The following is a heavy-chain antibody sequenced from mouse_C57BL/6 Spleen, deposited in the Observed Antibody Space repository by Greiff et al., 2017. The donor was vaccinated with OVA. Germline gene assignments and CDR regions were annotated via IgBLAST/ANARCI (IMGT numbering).Heavy chain of an antibody. CDR3: ARSPIYDYDGAMDY. V-gene: IGHV1-80*01. J-gene: IGHJ4*01. CDR2: IYPGDGDT. CDR1: GYAFSSYW. D-gene: IGHD2-4*01. Sequence: QVQLQQSGAELVKPGASVKISCKASGYAFSSYWMNWVKQRPGKGLEWIGQIYPGDGDTNYNGKFKGKATLTADKSSSTAYMQLSSLTSEDSAVYFCARSPIYDYDGAMDYWGQGTSVTVSS.